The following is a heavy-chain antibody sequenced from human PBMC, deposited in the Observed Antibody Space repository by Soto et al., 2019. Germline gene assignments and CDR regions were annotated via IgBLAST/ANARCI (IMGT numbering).Heavy chain of an antibody. V-gene: IGHV1-18*01. D-gene: IGHD6-19*01. CDR1: GYTFTRYG. J-gene: IGHJ1*01. Sequence: QVQLVQSGAEVKKPGASVKVSCKASGYTFTRYGISWVRQAPGQGLEWMGWISGKNGNTKNAQKLQDRVTMTTDTSTSTANRERGGLGPEATPGYSGARNPYSRGGYPPAAENFNHWARAPWSPSPQ. CDR3: ARNPYSRGGYPPAAENFNH. CDR2: ISGKNGNT.